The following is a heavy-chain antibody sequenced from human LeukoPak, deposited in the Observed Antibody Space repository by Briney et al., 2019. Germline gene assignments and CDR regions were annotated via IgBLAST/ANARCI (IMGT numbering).Heavy chain of an antibody. D-gene: IGHD3-22*01. V-gene: IGHV1-18*01. Sequence: ASVKVSCKASGYTFTSYGISWVRQAPGQGLEWMGWISGYNANTNYAQKVQGRVTMTTDTSTSTAYMELRSLRPDDTAVYYCARVLGYSSGYFPLDYWGQGTLVTVSS. J-gene: IGHJ4*02. CDR1: GYTFTSYG. CDR3: ARVLGYSSGYFPLDY. CDR2: ISGYNANT.